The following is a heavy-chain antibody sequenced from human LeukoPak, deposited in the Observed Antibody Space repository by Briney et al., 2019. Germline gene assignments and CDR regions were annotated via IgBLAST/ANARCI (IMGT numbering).Heavy chain of an antibody. J-gene: IGHJ4*02. V-gene: IGHV5-51*01. CDR1: GYSFTSYW. Sequence: GESLKISCKGSGYSFTSYWIGWVRQMPGKGLEWMGIIYPGDSDTRYSPSFQGQVTISADKSISTAYLQWSSLKASDTAMYYCARHVGAAAGTSHIDYWGQGTLVTVSS. D-gene: IGHD6-13*01. CDR3: ARHVGAAAGTSHIDY. CDR2: IYPGDSDT.